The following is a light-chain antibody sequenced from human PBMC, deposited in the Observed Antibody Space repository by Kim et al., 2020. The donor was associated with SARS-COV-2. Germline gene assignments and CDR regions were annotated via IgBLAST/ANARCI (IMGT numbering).Light chain of an antibody. Sequence: SVSPGERATLSCRASQSVSSNLAWYQQKPGQTPRLLIYDASTRATGIPVRFSGSGSGTEFTLTISSLQSEDFAVDYCQQYNNWWTFGQGTKVDIK. J-gene: IGKJ1*01. CDR3: QQYNNWWT. CDR2: DAS. CDR1: QSVSSN. V-gene: IGKV3-15*01.